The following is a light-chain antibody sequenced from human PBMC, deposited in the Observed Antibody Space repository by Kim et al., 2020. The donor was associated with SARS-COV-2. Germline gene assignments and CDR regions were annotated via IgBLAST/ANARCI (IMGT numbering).Light chain of an antibody. V-gene: IGLV2-11*01. CDR1: SSDVGGYNY. CDR2: DVT. Sequence: QSALTQPPSVSGSPGQSVTISCSGTSSDVGGYNYVSWYQQHPGTAPKLLIYDVTERPSGVPDRFSASKSGNTASLTISGLQAEDEADYYCCSYAGSPPYVFGTGTKVTVL. CDR3: CSYAGSPPYV. J-gene: IGLJ1*01.